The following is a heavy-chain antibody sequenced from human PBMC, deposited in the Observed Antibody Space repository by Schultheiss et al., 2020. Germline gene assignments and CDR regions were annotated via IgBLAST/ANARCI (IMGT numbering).Heavy chain of an antibody. CDR3: ARDIPAASAGVDYYYYMDV. V-gene: IGHV1-18*01. Sequence: ALVKVSCKASGYTFTSYGISWVRQAPGQGLEWMGWISAYNGNTNYAQKLQGRVTMTTDTSTSTAYMELRSLRSDDTAVYYCARDIPAASAGVDYYYYMDVWGKGTTVTVSS. CDR1: GYTFTSYG. D-gene: IGHD2-2*01. J-gene: IGHJ6*03. CDR2: ISAYNGNT.